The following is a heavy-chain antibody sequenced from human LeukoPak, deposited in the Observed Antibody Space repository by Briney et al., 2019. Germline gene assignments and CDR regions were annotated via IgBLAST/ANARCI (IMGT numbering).Heavy chain of an antibody. V-gene: IGHV4-28*06. Sequence: SETLSLTCAVSGYSISSSNWWGWIRPPPGKGLEWIGYIYYSGSTNYNPSLKSRVTMSVDTSKNQFSLKLSSVTALDTAVYYCARSGKFLEWLFFDYWGQGTLVTVSS. J-gene: IGHJ4*02. CDR2: IYYSGST. D-gene: IGHD3-3*01. CDR3: ARSGKFLEWLFFDY. CDR1: GYSISSSNW.